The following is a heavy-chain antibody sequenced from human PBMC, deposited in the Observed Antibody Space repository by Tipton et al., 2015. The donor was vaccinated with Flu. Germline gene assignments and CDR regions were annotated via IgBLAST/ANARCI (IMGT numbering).Heavy chain of an antibody. D-gene: IGHD2-21*01. CDR1: GYTFNRFY. CDR2: IDPGTGGT. J-gene: IGHJ3*02. V-gene: IGHV1-46*02. Sequence: QVQLVQSGAEVKKPGASVNLSCKASGYTFNRFYLHWVRQAPGQGLEWLGVIDPGTGGTTYSQKLQGRVTMTTDTSTATVYMDLRSLRSDDTAVYYCARDRNHIAVVIEENDAFDIWGQGTMVTVSS. CDR3: ARDRNHIAVVIEENDAFDI.